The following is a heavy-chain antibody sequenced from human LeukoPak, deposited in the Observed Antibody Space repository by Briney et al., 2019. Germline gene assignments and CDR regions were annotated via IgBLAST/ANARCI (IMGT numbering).Heavy chain of an antibody. Sequence: ASVKVSCKASGGTFSSYAISWVRQAPGQGLEWMGRINPSGGSTSYAQKFQGRVTMTRDTSTSTVYMELSSLRSEDTAVYYCARGREQQLVYVSLFDYWGQGTLVTVSS. CDR2: INPSGGST. CDR3: ARGREQQLVYVSLFDY. CDR1: GGTFSSYA. J-gene: IGHJ4*02. D-gene: IGHD6-13*01. V-gene: IGHV1-46*01.